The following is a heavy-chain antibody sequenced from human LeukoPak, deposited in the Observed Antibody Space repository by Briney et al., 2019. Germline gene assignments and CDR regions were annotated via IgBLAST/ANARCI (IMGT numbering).Heavy chain of an antibody. CDR2: IYTSGST. CDR1: GGSISSGNYY. V-gene: IGHV4-61*09. J-gene: IGHJ5*02. Sequence: SETLSLTCTVSGGSISSGNYYWSWIRQPAGKGLEWIGHIYTSGSTNYNPSLKSRVTISVDTSKNQFSLKLSSLTAADTAVYYCARIYYSRFDPWGQGTLVTVSS. CDR3: ARIYYSRFDP. D-gene: IGHD3-10*01.